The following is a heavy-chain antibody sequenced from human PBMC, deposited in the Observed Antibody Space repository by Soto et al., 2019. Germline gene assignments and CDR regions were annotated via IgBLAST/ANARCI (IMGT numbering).Heavy chain of an antibody. D-gene: IGHD2-15*01. V-gene: IGHV3-23*01. J-gene: IGHJ3*02. Sequence: GGSLRLSCAASGFTFSSYAMSWVRQAPGKGLEWVSAISGSGGSTNYADSVQGRFTISRDNSKNTPYLQMNSLRAEDTAIYYCAKKATIQLGYCSGGSCGSGVGDAFDIWGQGTMVT. CDR2: ISGSGGST. CDR1: GFTFSSYA. CDR3: AKKATIQLGYCSGGSCGSGVGDAFDI.